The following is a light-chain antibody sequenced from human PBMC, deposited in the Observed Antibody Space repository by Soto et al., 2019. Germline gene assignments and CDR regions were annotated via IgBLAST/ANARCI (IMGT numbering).Light chain of an antibody. Sequence: DIQMTQSPSTLSASVGDRVTITCRASQSISSWLAWYQQKPGKAPKLLIYKASSLESGVTSRFSDSGSGTEFTLTISSLQPDDFATYYCQQYKSYPLTFGGGTKVEIK. CDR3: QQYKSYPLT. V-gene: IGKV1-5*03. J-gene: IGKJ4*01. CDR1: QSISSW. CDR2: KAS.